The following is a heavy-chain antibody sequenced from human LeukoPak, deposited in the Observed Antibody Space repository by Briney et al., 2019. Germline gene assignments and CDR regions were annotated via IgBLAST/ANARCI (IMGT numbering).Heavy chain of an antibody. CDR2: IYHSGST. Sequence: SETLSLTCTVSGFSISSGYYWGWIRQPPGKGLEWIGIIYHSGSTYYNPSLKSRVTMSVDTSKNQFSLQLSSVTAADTAVYYCRGVRFGELFDYWGQGTLVTVSS. V-gene: IGHV4-38-2*02. D-gene: IGHD3-10*01. J-gene: IGHJ4*02. CDR3: RGVRFGELFDY. CDR1: GFSISSGYY.